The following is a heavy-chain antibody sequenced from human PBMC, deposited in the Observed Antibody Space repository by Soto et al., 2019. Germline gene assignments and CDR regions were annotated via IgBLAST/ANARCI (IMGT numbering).Heavy chain of an antibody. D-gene: IGHD4-17*01. CDR3: VSQRTTVPTQAYFDY. CDR2: VYYRGRS. J-gene: IGHJ4*02. Sequence: RSLTCTVSGGSFTNSSYYWGWIRRSPGKGLEWIGSVYYRGRSYSKSSVKSRVTISVDTSKNRFSLSLNSVTASDTAVYFCVSQRTTVPTQAYFDYSGTGALVTVSS. V-gene: IGHV4-39*01. CDR1: GGSFTNSSYY.